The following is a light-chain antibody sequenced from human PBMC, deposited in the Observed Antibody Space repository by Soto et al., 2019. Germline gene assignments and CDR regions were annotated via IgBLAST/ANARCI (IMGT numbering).Light chain of an antibody. Sequence: IHMTHSPSYLSASVLYRVTITFLASQSIASFLTWYHQKPGKAPKLLVSDASTFQSGVPSRFSGSGSGTDFTLTINTLQPEDFATYYCQQSYSAPLSFGGGTKVDIK. J-gene: IGKJ4*01. CDR3: QQSYSAPLS. V-gene: IGKV1-39*01. CDR2: DAS. CDR1: QSIASF.